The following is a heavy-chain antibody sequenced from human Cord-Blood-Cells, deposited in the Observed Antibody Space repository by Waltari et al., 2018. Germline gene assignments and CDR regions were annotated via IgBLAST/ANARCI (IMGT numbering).Heavy chain of an antibody. Sequence: QITLKESGPTLVKPTQTLTLTCTFSGFSLSTSGVGVGWIRQPPGKALEWLALIYWNDDKRYSPSLKSRLTITKDTSKNQVVLTMTNMDPVDTATYYCAHQSNWADAFDIWGQGTMVTVSS. D-gene: IGHD7-27*01. J-gene: IGHJ3*02. V-gene: IGHV2-5*01. CDR3: AHQSNWADAFDI. CDR2: IYWNDDK. CDR1: GFSLSTSGVG.